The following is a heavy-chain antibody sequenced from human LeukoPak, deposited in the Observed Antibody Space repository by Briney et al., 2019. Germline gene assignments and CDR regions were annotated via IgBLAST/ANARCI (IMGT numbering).Heavy chain of an antibody. J-gene: IGHJ4*02. D-gene: IGHD3-16*01. CDR2: ISSSSSYI. CDR1: GFTFSSYS. Sequence: PGGSLRLSCAASGFTFSSYSMNWVRQAPGKGLEWVSSISSSSSYIYYADSVKGRFTISRDNAKNSLYLQMNSLRAEDTAVYYCAKFGGGVMITSSNPSWGQGTLVTVSS. V-gene: IGHV3-21*04. CDR3: AKFGGGVMITSSNPS.